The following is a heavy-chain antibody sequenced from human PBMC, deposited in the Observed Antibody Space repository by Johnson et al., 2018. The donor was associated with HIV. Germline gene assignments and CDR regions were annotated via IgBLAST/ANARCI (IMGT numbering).Heavy chain of an antibody. Sequence: VQLVESGGGLIQPGGSLRLSCAASGFTVSSNYAMTWVRQAPGEGLEWVADITASGGTTSYADSVKGRFTVPRDDSKNTLYLQMNSLRAEDTAVYYCAREGAWSSSWYHDAFDIWGQGTMVTVSS. CDR1: GFTVSSNYA. D-gene: IGHD6-13*01. J-gene: IGHJ3*02. CDR3: AREGAWSSSWYHDAFDI. V-gene: IGHV3-66*03. CDR2: ITASGGTT.